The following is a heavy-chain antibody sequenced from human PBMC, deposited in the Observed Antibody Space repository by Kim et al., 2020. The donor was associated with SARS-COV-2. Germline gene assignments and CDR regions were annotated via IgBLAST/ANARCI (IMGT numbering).Heavy chain of an antibody. J-gene: IGHJ3*02. Sequence: STYYNPSLKSRVTISVDTSKNQFSLKLSSVTAADTAVYYCASGNSGTRDIWGQGTMVTVSS. V-gene: IGHV4-39*01. CDR3: ASGNSGTRDI. D-gene: IGHD1-7*01. CDR2: ST.